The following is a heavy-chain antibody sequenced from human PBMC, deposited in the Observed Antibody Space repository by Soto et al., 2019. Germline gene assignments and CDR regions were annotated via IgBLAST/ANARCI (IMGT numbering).Heavy chain of an antibody. Sequence: GGSLRLSCAASGFTFSDYYMSWIRQAPGKGLEWVSYISSSGSTIYYADSVKGRFTISRDNAKNSLYLQMNSLRAEDTAVYYCARYVRYQLPFTFDYWGQGTLVTVSS. D-gene: IGHD2-2*01. CDR1: GFTFSDYY. V-gene: IGHV3-11*01. J-gene: IGHJ4*02. CDR3: ARYVRYQLPFTFDY. CDR2: ISSSGSTI.